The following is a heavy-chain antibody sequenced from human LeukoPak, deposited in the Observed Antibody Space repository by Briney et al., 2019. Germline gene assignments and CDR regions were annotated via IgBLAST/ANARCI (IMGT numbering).Heavy chain of an antibody. J-gene: IGHJ4*02. CDR2: IGNTET. D-gene: IGHD2-21*01. CDR1: GFPFETNA. V-gene: IGHV3-23*01. CDR3: AKDWVQFNRVFDCFDS. Sequence: GGSLRLSCATSGFPFETNAMSWVRQAPGKGLEWVATIGNTETFYADSVTGRFTISRDNSKNTVNLQMNRLRVEDTAIYYCAKDWVQFNRVFDCFDSWGQGTLVTVSS.